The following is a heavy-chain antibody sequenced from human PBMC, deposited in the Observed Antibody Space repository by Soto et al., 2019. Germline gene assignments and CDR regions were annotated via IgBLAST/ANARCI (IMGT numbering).Heavy chain of an antibody. CDR2: ISVSGDSR. CDR1: GFTFSSYA. V-gene: IGHV3-23*01. J-gene: IGHJ4*02. Sequence: EVQLLESGGGLVQPGGSLRLSCATSGFTFSSYAMSWVRQAPVKGLEWVSGISVSGDSRYDADSGKGRFTISRDNAKRPLSLQMNSLRAEDTAVYYCATIFRYGDPEYWGQGVLVTVSS. D-gene: IGHD2-21*02. CDR3: ATIFRYGDPEY.